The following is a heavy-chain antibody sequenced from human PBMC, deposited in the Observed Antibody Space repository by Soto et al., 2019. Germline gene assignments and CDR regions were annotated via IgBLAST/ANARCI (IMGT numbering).Heavy chain of an antibody. Sequence: GGSLRLSCAASGFTFSSYAMHWVRQSPGKGLEWVAVISYDGSNKYYADSVKGRFTISRDNSKNTLYLQMNSLRAEDTAVYYCARGDDIVVVPAAIEGYYGMDVWGQGTTVTVSS. CDR2: ISYDGSNK. CDR3: ARGDDIVVVPAAIEGYYGMDV. V-gene: IGHV3-30-3*01. J-gene: IGHJ6*02. CDR1: GFTFSSYA. D-gene: IGHD2-2*01.